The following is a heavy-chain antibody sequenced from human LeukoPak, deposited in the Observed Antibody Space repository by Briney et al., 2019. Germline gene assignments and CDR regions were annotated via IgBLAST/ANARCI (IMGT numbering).Heavy chain of an antibody. D-gene: IGHD3-10*01. J-gene: IGHJ3*02. Sequence: GGSLRLSCAASGFTFSSYAMSWVRQAPGKGLEWVSAISGSGGSTYYADSVKGRFTISRDNSKNTLYLQMNSLRAEDTALYYCARALGDYGSGSYYPYAFDIWGQGTMVTVSS. CDR3: ARALGDYGSGSYYPYAFDI. CDR1: GFTFSSYA. CDR2: ISGSGGST. V-gene: IGHV3-23*01.